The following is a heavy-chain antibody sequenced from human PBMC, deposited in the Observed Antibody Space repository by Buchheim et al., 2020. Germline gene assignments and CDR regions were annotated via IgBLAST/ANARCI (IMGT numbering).Heavy chain of an antibody. J-gene: IGHJ4*02. V-gene: IGHV3-30*04. CDR1: GFTFRMYT. CDR3: TRVGGNGYNSFDY. Sequence: QVQLVESGGGVVQPGQSLRLSCAVSGFTFRMYTIHWVRQAPGKGLEWVALISYDGMIQYYADSVKGRFTISRDNSRNTVSLQMNSLRAEDAAVYYCTRVGGNGYNSFDYWGQGTL. CDR2: ISYDGMIQ. D-gene: IGHD5-24*01.